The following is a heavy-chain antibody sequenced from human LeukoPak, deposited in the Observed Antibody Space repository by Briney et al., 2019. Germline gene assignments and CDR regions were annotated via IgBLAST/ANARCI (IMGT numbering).Heavy chain of an antibody. CDR1: GGTFSSYA. CDR3: ARGDTRHESGYCGMDV. V-gene: IGHV1-69*13. D-gene: IGHD5-18*01. CDR2: IIPIFGTA. Sequence: GASVKVSCKASGGTFSSYAISWVRQAPGQGLEWMGGIIPIFGTANYAQKFQGRVTITADESTSTAYMELSSLRSEDTAVYYCARGDTRHESGYCGMDVWGQGTTVTVSS. J-gene: IGHJ6*02.